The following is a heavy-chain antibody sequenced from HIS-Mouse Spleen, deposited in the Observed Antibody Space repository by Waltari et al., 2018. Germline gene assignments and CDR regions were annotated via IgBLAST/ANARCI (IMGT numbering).Heavy chain of an antibody. J-gene: IGHJ2*01. V-gene: IGHV4-39*07. Sequence: QLQLQESGPGLVTPSETLSLPCTVSGCSIRSSSYYWGWIRKPPGKGLEWIGSIYYSGSTYYNPSLKSRVTISVDTSKNQFSLKLSSVTAADTAVYYCAREIPYSSSWYDWYFDLWGRGTLVTVSS. CDR2: IYYSGST. CDR3: AREIPYSSSWYDWYFDL. CDR1: GCSIRSSSYY. D-gene: IGHD6-13*01.